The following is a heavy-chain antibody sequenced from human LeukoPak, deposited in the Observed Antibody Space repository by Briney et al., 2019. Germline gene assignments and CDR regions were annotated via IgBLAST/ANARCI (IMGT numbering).Heavy chain of an antibody. CDR1: GLTFSSYE. Sequence: GGSLRLSCAASGLTFSSYEMNWVRQAPGKGLEWVSYISSSGSSIYYADSVKGRFTISRDNAKKSLYLQMHSLRAEDTAVYYCARDSHKFDSSGYYPDAFDIWGQGTTVTVSS. D-gene: IGHD3-22*01. CDR2: ISSSGSSI. J-gene: IGHJ3*02. V-gene: IGHV3-48*03. CDR3: ARDSHKFDSSGYYPDAFDI.